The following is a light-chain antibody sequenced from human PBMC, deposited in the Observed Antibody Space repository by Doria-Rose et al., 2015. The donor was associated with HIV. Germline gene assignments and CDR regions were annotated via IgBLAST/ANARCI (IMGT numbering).Light chain of an antibody. J-gene: IGKJ1*01. CDR2: DGS. Sequence: TQSPGTLSLSPGERDTLSCRASQSFSSTYLAWYQQKPGQAPSLLIYDGSTRATGIPDRFSASGSGTDFTLTINRLEPEDFALYYCYQYGTSWTFGQGTKVEI. CDR3: YQYGTSWT. V-gene: IGKV3-20*01. CDR1: QSFSSTY.